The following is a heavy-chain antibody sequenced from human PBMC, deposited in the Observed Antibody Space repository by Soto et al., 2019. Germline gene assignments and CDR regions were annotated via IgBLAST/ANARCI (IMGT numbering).Heavy chain of an antibody. Sequence: QVQLVDSGGGVVQPGRSLRLSCAASGFTFSYYDMHWVRQAPGRGLEWMAVMSNDGTKKYYADSVKGRFTISRDNSKNRLYLQMNSLRPEDTAVYHCARDHMAARPEDYNFDYWGQGTLVTVSS. CDR3: ARDHMAARPEDYNFDY. V-gene: IGHV3-30-3*01. J-gene: IGHJ4*02. D-gene: IGHD6-6*01. CDR1: GFTFSYYD. CDR2: MSNDGTKK.